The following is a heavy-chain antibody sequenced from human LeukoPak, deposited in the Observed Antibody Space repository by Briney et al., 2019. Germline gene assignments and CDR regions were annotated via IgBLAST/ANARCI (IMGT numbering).Heavy chain of an antibody. CDR1: GFTFSTYA. J-gene: IGHJ5*02. CDR2: ISYDGSNK. V-gene: IGHV3-30-3*01. Sequence: PGRSLRLSCAASGFTFSTYAMHWVRQTPGKGLEWVAVISYDGSNKYYADSVKGRFIISRDNSKNTLYLQMNSLRVEDTAVYYCARAQNDNQGRFDPWGQGTLVTVSS. D-gene: IGHD1-14*01. CDR3: ARAQNDNQGRFDP.